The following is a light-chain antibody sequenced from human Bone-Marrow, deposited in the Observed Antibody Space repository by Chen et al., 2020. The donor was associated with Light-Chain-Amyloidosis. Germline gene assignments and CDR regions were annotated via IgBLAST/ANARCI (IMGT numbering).Light chain of an antibody. CDR3: QQSYMAPYT. CDR1: QSISTY. J-gene: IGKJ2*01. Sequence: DIQMPQSPSSLSASVGDRVIITCRASQSISTYLNWYQQKPGEAPKFLIYAASSLQSGVPSRFSGSGTGTDFTLTISSLQPEDFATYHCQQSYMAPYTFGQGTKLEVK. CDR2: AAS. V-gene: IGKV1-39*01.